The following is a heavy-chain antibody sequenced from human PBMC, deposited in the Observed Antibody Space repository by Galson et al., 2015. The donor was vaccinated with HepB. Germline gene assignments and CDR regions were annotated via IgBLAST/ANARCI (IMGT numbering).Heavy chain of an antibody. CDR2: IYYSGST. CDR3: ARAEMGSRYFDL. V-gene: IGHV4-59*01. Sequence: TLSLTCTVSGGSISSYYWSWIRQPPGKGLEWIGYIYYSGSTNYNPSLKSRVTISVDTSKNQFSLKLSSVTAADTAVYYCARAEMGSRYFDLWGRGTLVTVSS. D-gene: IGHD5-24*01. CDR1: GGSISSYY. J-gene: IGHJ2*01.